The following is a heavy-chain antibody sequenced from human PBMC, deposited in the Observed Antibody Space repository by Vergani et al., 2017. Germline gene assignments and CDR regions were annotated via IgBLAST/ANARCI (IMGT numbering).Heavy chain of an antibody. CDR3: AREGFYDYVWGSYRLRGGYYFDY. V-gene: IGHV1-3*01. D-gene: IGHD3-16*02. J-gene: IGHJ4*02. CDR2: INAGNGNT. Sequence: QVQLVQSGAEVKKPGASVKVSCKASGYTFTSYAMHWVRQAPGQRLEWMGWINAGNGNTKYSQKFQGRVTITRDTSASTAYMELSSLRYEETAVYYCAREGFYDYVWGSYRLRGGYYFDYWGQGTLVTVSS. CDR1: GYTFTSYA.